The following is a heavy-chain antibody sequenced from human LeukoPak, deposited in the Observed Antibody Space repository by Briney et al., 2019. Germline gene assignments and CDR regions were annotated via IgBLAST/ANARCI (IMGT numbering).Heavy chain of an antibody. CDR2: IYTSGST. D-gene: IGHD6-13*01. Sequence: SETLSLTCTVSGGSISSYYCIWIRQPAGKGLEWIGRIYTSGSTNYNPSLKSRVTMSVDTSKNQFSLKLSSVTAADTAVYYCARGEYSSSWPFDYWGQGTLVTVSS. CDR1: GGSISSYY. J-gene: IGHJ4*02. V-gene: IGHV4-4*07. CDR3: ARGEYSSSWPFDY.